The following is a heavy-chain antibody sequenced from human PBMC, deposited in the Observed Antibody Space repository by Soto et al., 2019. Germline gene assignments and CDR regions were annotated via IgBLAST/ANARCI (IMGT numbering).Heavy chain of an antibody. J-gene: IGHJ4*02. CDR3: ARWDYSSGWSEGSFDY. D-gene: IGHD6-19*01. Sequence: QVQLQESGPGLVKPSETLSLTCTVSGGSVSSGSYYWSWIRQPPGKGLEWIGYIYYSGSTNYNPSLMSRVTISVDTSKNQFSLKLSSVTAADTAVYYCARWDYSSGWSEGSFDYWGQGTLVTVSS. CDR1: GGSVSSGSYY. V-gene: IGHV4-61*01. CDR2: IYYSGST.